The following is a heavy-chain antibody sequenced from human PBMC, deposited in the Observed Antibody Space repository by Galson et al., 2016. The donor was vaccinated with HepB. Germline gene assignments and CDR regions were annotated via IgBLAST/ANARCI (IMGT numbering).Heavy chain of an antibody. Sequence: PALVKPTQTLTLTCTFSGFSLSASATGVAVGWVRQPPGKALEWLALIYWDEDKRYSPSLKSRLTITKDTSKNQVVLTMANMDPVDTATYFCVHRRVGGWQPSLPKDDFDIWGQGTLVTVSS. CDR2: IYWDEDK. CDR3: VHRRVGGWQPSLPKDDFDI. J-gene: IGHJ3*02. CDR1: GFSLSASATGVA. D-gene: IGHD1-26*01. V-gene: IGHV2-5*02.